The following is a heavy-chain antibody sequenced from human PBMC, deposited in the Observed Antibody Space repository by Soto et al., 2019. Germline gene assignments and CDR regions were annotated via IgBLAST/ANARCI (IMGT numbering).Heavy chain of an antibody. CDR3: ARDPVLRDFAGPHGEEDAFDI. J-gene: IGHJ3*02. D-gene: IGHD3-9*01. CDR1: GFTFSSYG. V-gene: IGHV3-33*01. Sequence: QVQLVESGGGVVQPGRSLRLSCAASGFTFSSYGMHWVRQAPGKGLEWVAVIWYDGSNKYYADSVKGRFTISRDNSKNSLYQQMNRLRAEDTAMHYCARDPVLRDFAGPHGEEDAFDIWGKGTMVTVSS. CDR2: IWYDGSNK.